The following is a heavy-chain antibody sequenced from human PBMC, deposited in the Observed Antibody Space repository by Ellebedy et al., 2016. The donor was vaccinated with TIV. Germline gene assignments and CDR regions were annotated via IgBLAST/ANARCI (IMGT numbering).Heavy chain of an antibody. CDR2: INPSVGST. D-gene: IGHD6-19*01. V-gene: IGHV1-46*04. CDR1: GYTFTRYF. Sequence: AASVKVSCKASGYTFTRYFMHWVRQAPGQGLEWMGIINPSVGSTTYAQKLQGRVTMTRDTSTSTVYMELSSLRSEDTAVYYCARARSSGWLHTPDYWGQGTLVTVSS. J-gene: IGHJ4*02. CDR3: ARARSSGWLHTPDY.